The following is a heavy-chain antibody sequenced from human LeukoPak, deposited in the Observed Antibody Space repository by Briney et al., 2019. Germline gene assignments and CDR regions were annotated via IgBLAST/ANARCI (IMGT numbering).Heavy chain of an antibody. CDR2: ISDSSNT. D-gene: IGHD3-9*01. CDR3: AKVRYFGPSAFDI. J-gene: IGHJ3*02. Sequence: GGSLRLSCAASGFTFRSYAMTWVRQAPGKGLEWVSSISDSSNTYYADSVKGRFTISRDNSKNTLYLQMNSLRAEDTAVYYCAKVRYFGPSAFDIWGQGTMVTVSS. V-gene: IGHV3-23*01. CDR1: GFTFRSYA.